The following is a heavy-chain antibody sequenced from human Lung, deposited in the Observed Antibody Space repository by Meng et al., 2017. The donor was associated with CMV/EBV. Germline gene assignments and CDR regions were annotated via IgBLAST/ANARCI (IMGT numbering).Heavy chain of an antibody. CDR2: ISSSGSTI. CDR1: GFTFSSYE. V-gene: IGHV3-48*03. J-gene: IGHJ6*02. CDR3: ARDRGYCSSTSCRHPRYWHYGMDV. Sequence: GRSXRLXCAASGFTFSSYEMNWVRQAPGKGLEWVSYISSSGSTIYYADSVKGRFTISRDNAKNSLYLQMNSLRAEDTAVYYCARDRGYCSSTSCRHPRYWHYGMDVXGQGXTVTVSS. D-gene: IGHD2-2*01.